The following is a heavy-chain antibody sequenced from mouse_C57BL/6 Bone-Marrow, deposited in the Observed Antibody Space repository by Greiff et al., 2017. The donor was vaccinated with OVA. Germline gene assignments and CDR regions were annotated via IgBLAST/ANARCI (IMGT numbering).Heavy chain of an antibody. J-gene: IGHJ4*01. Sequence: VQLQQPGAELVKPGASVKLSCKASGYTFTSYWMQWVKQRPGQGLEWIGEIDPSDSYTNYNQKFKGKATLTVDTSSSTAYMQLSSLTSEDSAVYYCARERLRNAMDYWGQGTSVTVSS. CDR2: IDPSDSYT. D-gene: IGHD3-2*02. CDR1: GYTFTSYW. V-gene: IGHV1-50*01. CDR3: ARERLRNAMDY.